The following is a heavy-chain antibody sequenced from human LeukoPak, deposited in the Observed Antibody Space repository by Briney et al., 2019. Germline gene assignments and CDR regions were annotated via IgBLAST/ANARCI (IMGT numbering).Heavy chain of an antibody. J-gene: IGHJ4*02. V-gene: IGHV1-69*16. CDR1: GGTFSSYT. CDR3: ATEPTIYDFWSGSMYYFDY. CDR2: IIPILGIA. Sequence: ASVKVSCKASGGTFSSYTISWVRQAPGQGLEWMGRIIPILGIANYAQKFQGRVTITTDESTSTAYMELSSLRSEDTAVYYCATEPTIYDFWSGSMYYFDYWGQGTLVTVSS. D-gene: IGHD3-3*01.